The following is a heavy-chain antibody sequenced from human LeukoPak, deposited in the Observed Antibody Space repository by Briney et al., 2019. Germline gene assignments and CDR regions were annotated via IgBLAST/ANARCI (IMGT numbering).Heavy chain of an antibody. V-gene: IGHV3-30*03. Sequence: GGSLRLSCAASGFTFSSYGMHWVRQAPGKGLQWVAVISYDGSNQYYADSVKGRFTISRDNSKNTLYLQMNSLRAEDTAVYYCARDVVDYMDVWGKGTTVTVSS. CDR2: ISYDGSNQ. J-gene: IGHJ6*03. CDR1: GFTFSSYG. CDR3: ARDVVDYMDV. D-gene: IGHD2-15*01.